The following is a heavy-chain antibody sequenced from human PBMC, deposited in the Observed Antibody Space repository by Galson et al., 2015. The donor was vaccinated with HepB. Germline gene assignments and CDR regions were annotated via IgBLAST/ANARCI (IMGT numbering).Heavy chain of an antibody. J-gene: IGHJ4*02. V-gene: IGHV3-9*01. Sequence: SLRLSCAASGFTFDDYAMHWVRQAPGKGLEWVSGISWNSGSIGYADSVKGRFTISRDNAKNSLYLQMNSLRAEDTALYYCAKFHGYSYGSTLDYWGQGTLVTVSS. CDR1: GFTFDDYA. D-gene: IGHD5-18*01. CDR2: ISWNSGSI. CDR3: AKFHGYSYGSTLDY.